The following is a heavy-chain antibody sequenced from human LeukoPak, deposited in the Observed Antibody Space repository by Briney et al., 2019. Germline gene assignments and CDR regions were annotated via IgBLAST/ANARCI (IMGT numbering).Heavy chain of an antibody. D-gene: IGHD4-11*01. V-gene: IGHV3-23*01. CDR3: ADPTVADF. CDR1: GFTFNNYA. CDR2: ISGSGRHI. J-gene: IGHJ4*02. Sequence: AGGSLRLSCAASGFTFNNYAMSWVRQAPGKGLEWVSAISGSGRHIYYADSVKGRFTISRDNSKKTVYLQMNSLRAEDTAVYYCADPTVADFWGQGTLVTVSS.